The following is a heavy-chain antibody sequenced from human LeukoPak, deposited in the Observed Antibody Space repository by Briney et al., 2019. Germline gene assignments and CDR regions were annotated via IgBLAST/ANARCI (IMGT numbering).Heavy chain of an antibody. CDR1: GYTLSSYY. V-gene: IGHV1-2*02. CDR3: ASGLVGATRTSDY. Sequence: ASVKVSCKASGYTLSSYYMHWVRQAPGQGLEWMGWINPNSGGTNYAQKFQGRVTMTRDTSISTAYMELSRLRSDDTAVYYCASGLVGATRTSDYWGQGTLVTVSS. CDR2: INPNSGGT. D-gene: IGHD1-26*01. J-gene: IGHJ4*02.